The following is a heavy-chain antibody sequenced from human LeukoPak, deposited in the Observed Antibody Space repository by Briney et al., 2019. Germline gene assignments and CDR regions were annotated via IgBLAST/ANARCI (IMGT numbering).Heavy chain of an antibody. CDR2: INRDGSGT. CDR1: GFTFSIYW. Sequence: GGSLSLFCAASGFTFSIYWMHWVRQARGKGVVWVSRINRDGSGTSYADSVKGRFTISRDSAKNKLYLQMNSLRAEDTAVYYCARVSRGYSYAPTDYWGQGTLVTVSS. CDR3: ARVSRGYSYAPTDY. V-gene: IGHV3-74*01. J-gene: IGHJ4*02. D-gene: IGHD5-18*01.